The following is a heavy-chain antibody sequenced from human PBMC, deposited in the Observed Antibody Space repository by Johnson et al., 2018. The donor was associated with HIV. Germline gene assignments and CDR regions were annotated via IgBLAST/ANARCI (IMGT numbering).Heavy chain of an antibody. V-gene: IGHV3-74*02. CDR1: GFAFRSYW. J-gene: IGHJ3*02. CDR3: AKSYYEEERPMGVDAFDI. D-gene: IGHD1-26*01. CDR2: INSDGSST. Sequence: EVQLVESGGGVVQPGRSLRLSCAASGFAFRSYWMHLVRQAPGKGLVWVSRINSDGSSTSYADSVKGRFTISRDSAKNTLYLQMNSLRAEDTAVYYCAKSYYEEERPMGVDAFDIWGQGTMVTVSS.